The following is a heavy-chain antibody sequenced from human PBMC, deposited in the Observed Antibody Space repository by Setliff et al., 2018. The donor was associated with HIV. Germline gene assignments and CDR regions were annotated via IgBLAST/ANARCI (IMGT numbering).Heavy chain of an antibody. CDR1: GFTFSNAW. D-gene: IGHD2-21*02. CDR3: ATDNCGGDCYLNY. V-gene: IGHV3-15*07. Sequence: GGSLRLSCAASGFTFSNAWMNWVRQAPGKGLEWVARLRSKIDGGTTEYAAPVKGRFTISRDDSINTLYLQMNSLKTEDTALYYCATDNCGGDCYLNYWGLGTLVTVSS. CDR2: LRSKIDGGTT. J-gene: IGHJ4*02.